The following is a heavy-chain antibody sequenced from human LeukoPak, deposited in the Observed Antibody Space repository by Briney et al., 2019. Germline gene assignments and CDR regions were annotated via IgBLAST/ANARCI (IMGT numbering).Heavy chain of an antibody. CDR2: IYYTGST. CDR3: ARTISGAWFDP. CDR1: GGSISNYY. V-gene: IGHV4-59*01. J-gene: IGHJ5*02. D-gene: IGHD3-10*01. Sequence: PSETLSLTCTVSGGSISNYYWSWIRQPPGNGLEWIGYIYYTGSTNYNPSLASRATISVDTSKNQFSLKLTSVTAADTAVYYCARTISGAWFDPWGQGTLVTVSS.